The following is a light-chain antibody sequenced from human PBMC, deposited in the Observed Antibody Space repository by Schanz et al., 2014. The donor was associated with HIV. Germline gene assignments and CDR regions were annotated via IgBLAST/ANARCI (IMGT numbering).Light chain of an antibody. CDR1: SSDIGGSDY. V-gene: IGLV2-14*03. Sequence: QSALTQPASVSGSPGQSITISCSGTSSDIGGSDYVSWYQKHPGRAPKVLIYDVRGRPSGVSNRFSGSKSGNTASLTISGLQAEDEAEYFCSSYTTSNTHVFGSGTKLTVL. J-gene: IGLJ1*01. CDR3: SSYTTSNTHV. CDR2: DVR.